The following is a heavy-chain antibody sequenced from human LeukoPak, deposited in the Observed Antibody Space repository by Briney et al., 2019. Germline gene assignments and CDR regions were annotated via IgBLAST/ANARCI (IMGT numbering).Heavy chain of an antibody. J-gene: IGHJ4*02. D-gene: IGHD6-13*01. V-gene: IGHV4-30-2*03. Sequence: SETLSLTCTVSGGSISSGGYYWSWIRQPPGKGLEWIGSIYYSGSTYYNPSLKSRVTISVDTSKNQFSLKLSSVTAADTAVYYCARASSWYPTAVYYFDYWGQGTLVTVSS. CDR2: IYYSGST. CDR1: GGSISSGGYY. CDR3: ARASSWYPTAVYYFDY.